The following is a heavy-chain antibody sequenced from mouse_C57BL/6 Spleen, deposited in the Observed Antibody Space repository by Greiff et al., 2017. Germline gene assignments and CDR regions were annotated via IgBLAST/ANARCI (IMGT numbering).Heavy chain of an antibody. J-gene: IGHJ3*01. D-gene: IGHD2-4*01. Sequence: EVKVEESGGGLVKPGGSLKLSCAASGFTFSSYAMSWVRQTPEKRLEWVATISDGGSYTYYPDNVKGRFTISRDNAKNNLYLQMSHLKSEDTAMYYCARDTGDYDGGAWFAYWGQGTLVTVSA. V-gene: IGHV5-4*01. CDR1: GFTFSSYA. CDR2: ISDGGSYT. CDR3: ARDTGDYDGGAWFAY.